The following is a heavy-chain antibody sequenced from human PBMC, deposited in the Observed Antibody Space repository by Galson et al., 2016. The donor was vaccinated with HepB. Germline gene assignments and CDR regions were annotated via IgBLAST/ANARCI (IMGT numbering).Heavy chain of an antibody. Sequence: SVKVSCKASDYSFTTYDISWVRQAPGQGLEWMGWISAFNGNTDFPQKFQGRFTLTTDTSTSTAYMELRSLRSDDTAVYYCARLNGEAPWGSYNYYYGMDVWGQGTTVIVSS. V-gene: IGHV1-18*01. CDR1: DYSFTTYD. CDR3: ARLNGEAPWGSYNYYYGMDV. J-gene: IGHJ6*02. CDR2: ISAFNGNT. D-gene: IGHD3-16*01.